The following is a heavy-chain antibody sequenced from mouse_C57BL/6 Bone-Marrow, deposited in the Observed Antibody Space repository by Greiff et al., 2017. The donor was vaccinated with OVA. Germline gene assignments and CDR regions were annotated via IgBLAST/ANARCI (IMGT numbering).Heavy chain of an antibody. D-gene: IGHD2-4*01. J-gene: IGHJ2*01. CDR2: IDPSDSYT. V-gene: IGHV1-59*01. Sequence: QVQLQQPGAELVRPGTSVKLSCKASGYTFTSYWMHWVKQRPGQGLEWIGVIDPSDSYTNYNQKFKGKATLTVDTSSSTAYMQLSSLTSEDSAVYYCAPDYDDDEDYWGQGTTLTVSS. CDR3: APDYDDDEDY. CDR1: GYTFTSYW.